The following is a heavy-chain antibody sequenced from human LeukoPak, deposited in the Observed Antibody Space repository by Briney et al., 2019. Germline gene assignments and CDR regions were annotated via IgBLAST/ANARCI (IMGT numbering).Heavy chain of an antibody. CDR3: ARDPYSGTYGNTYYYYMDV. CDR2: ISSSGSTI. Sequence: GGSLRLSCAASGFTFSDYYMSWIRQAPGKGLEWVSYISSSGSTIYYADSVKGRFTISRDNARNSLYLQMNSLRAEDTAVYYCARDPYSGTYGNTYYYYMDVWGKGTTVTISS. D-gene: IGHD1-26*01. V-gene: IGHV3-11*04. CDR1: GFTFSDYY. J-gene: IGHJ6*03.